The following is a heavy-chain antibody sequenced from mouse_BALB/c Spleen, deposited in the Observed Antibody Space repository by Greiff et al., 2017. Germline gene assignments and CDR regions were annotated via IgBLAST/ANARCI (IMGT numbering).Heavy chain of an antibody. J-gene: IGHJ3*01. V-gene: IGHV5-4*02. CDR2: ISDGGSYT. Sequence: EVKLEESGGGLVKPGGSLKLSCAASGFTFSDYYMYWVRQTPEKRLEWVATISDGGSYTYYPDSVKGRFTISRDNAKNNLYLQMSSLKSEDTAMYYCARGGIYYGNYAAYWGQGTLVTVSA. CDR1: GFTFSDYY. D-gene: IGHD2-1*01. CDR3: ARGGIYYGNYAAY.